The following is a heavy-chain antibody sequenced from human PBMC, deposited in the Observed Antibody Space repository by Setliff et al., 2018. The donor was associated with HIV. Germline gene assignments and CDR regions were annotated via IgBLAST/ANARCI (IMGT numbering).Heavy chain of an antibody. J-gene: IGHJ3*01. CDR1: GYSFTSYW. Sequence: GESLKISCKGFGYSFTSYWIGWVRQMPGKGLEWVAIIYPQDSDTRYSPSFEGHVTISADTSRYTAYLQWRALRASDTAIYYCARHRIDISLLVVQDPGPFDLWGRGTMVTVSS. CDR2: IYPQDSDT. D-gene: IGHD3-3*02. CDR3: ARHRIDISLLVVQDPGPFDL. V-gene: IGHV5-51*01.